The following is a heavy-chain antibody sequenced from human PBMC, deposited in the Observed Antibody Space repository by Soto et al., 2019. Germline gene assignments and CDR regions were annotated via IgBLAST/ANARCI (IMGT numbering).Heavy chain of an antibody. CDR2: INAGSGNT. CDR3: ARDTETLGPRANDALDI. J-gene: IGHJ3*02. CDR1: GYTFSAYT. V-gene: IGHV1-3*01. Sequence: ASVKVSFKATGYTFSAYTMNWVRRAPGQSLEWMGWINAGSGNTKYSQNFQGRVSITRDTSASTVYMELTGLTSEDTAVYYCARDTETLGPRANDALDIWGQGTMVTVS. D-gene: IGHD3-3*02.